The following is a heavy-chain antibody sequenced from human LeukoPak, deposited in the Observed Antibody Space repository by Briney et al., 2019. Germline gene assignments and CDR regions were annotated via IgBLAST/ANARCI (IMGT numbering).Heavy chain of an antibody. CDR3: AKIPRVTIFGVVLSSWFDP. J-gene: IGHJ5*02. D-gene: IGHD3-3*01. V-gene: IGHV3-23*01. CDR1: GFTFSSYA. CDR2: ISGSGGST. Sequence: GGSLRLSCAASGFTFSSYAMSWVRQAPGKGLEWVSAISGSGGSTYYADSVKGRFTISRDNSKNTLYLQMSSLRAEDTAVYYCAKIPRVTIFGVVLSSWFDPWGQGTLVTVSS.